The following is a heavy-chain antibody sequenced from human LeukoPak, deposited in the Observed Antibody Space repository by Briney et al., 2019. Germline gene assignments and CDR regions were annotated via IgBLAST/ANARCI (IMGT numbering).Heavy chain of an antibody. Sequence: GGSLRLSCAASGFTFSSYAMHWVRQAPGKGLEWVAVISYDGSNKYYADSVKGRFTISRDNSKNTLYLQMNSLRAEDTAVYYCARDRNYYDSSVARNWGQGTLVTVSS. J-gene: IGHJ4*02. D-gene: IGHD3-22*01. CDR3: ARDRNYYDSSVARN. CDR1: GFTFSSYA. V-gene: IGHV3-30-3*01. CDR2: ISYDGSNK.